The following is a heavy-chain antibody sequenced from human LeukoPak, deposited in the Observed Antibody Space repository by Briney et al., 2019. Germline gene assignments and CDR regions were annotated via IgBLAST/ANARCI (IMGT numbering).Heavy chain of an antibody. D-gene: IGHD2-2*01. J-gene: IGHJ5*02. CDR2: IWYDGSNK. Sequence: GGSLRLSCAASGFTFSSYGMHWVRQAPGKGLEWAAVIWYDGSNKYYADSVKGRFTISRDNSKNTLYLQMNSLRAEDTAVYYCAREWEYCSSTSCSGWFDPWGQGTLVTASS. V-gene: IGHV3-33*01. CDR1: GFTFSSYG. CDR3: AREWEYCSSTSCSGWFDP.